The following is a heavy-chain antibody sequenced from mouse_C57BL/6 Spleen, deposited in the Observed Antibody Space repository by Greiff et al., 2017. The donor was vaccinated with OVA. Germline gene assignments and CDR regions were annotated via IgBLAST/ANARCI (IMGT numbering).Heavy chain of an antibody. Sequence: QVQLQQPGAELVRPGTSVKVSCKASGYAFTNYLIEWVKQRPGQGLEWIGVINPGSGGTNYNEKFKGKATLTADKSSSTAYMQLSSLTSEDSAVYFCARSGNSDVWGTGTTVTVSS. V-gene: IGHV1-54*01. CDR1: GYAFTNYL. D-gene: IGHD2-1*01. J-gene: IGHJ1*03. CDR2: INPGSGGT. CDR3: ARSGNSDV.